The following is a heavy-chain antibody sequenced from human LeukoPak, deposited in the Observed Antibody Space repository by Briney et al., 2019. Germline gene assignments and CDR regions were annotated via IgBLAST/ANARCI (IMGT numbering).Heavy chain of an antibody. D-gene: IGHD3-10*01. Sequence: GGSLSLSCAASGFTFSNYAMSWVRQAPGKGLDWVSVISGSGGTTYHADSVKARFTISRDNSKKTLYLQMNSLRAEDTAVYYCAKVRDGQDYYNSGMMDYWGQGTLVIVSS. V-gene: IGHV3-23*01. CDR2: ISGSGGTT. J-gene: IGHJ4*02. CDR3: AKVRDGQDYYNSGMMDY. CDR1: GFTFSNYA.